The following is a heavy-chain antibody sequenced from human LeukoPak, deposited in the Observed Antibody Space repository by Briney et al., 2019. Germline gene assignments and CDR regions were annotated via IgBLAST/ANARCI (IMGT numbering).Heavy chain of an antibody. V-gene: IGHV4-34*01. D-gene: IGHD6-25*01. CDR3: ARVYSSAKTFDY. J-gene: IGHJ4*02. CDR1: GGSFSGYY. Sequence: SETLSLTCAVYGGSFSGYYWSWIRQPPGKGLEWIGEINHSGSTNYNPSLKSRGTISVDTSKNQFALKLSSVTAADTAVYYCARVYSSAKTFDYWGQGTLVTVSS. CDR2: INHSGST.